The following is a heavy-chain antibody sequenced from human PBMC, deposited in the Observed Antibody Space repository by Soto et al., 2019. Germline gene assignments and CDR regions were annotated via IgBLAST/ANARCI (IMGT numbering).Heavy chain of an antibody. Sequence: ASVKVSCKASGYTFTDYYMHWVRQAPGQGLEWMGWINPTSGGTSYAQDFQGRVTMTRDTSISTAYMELSRLSSDDTAVYYCSRASAVAGGSSNSLPNDYWGQGTLVTVSS. V-gene: IGHV1-2*02. CDR2: INPTSGGT. CDR3: SRASAVAGGSSNSLPNDY. CDR1: GYTFTDYY. D-gene: IGHD6-19*01. J-gene: IGHJ4*02.